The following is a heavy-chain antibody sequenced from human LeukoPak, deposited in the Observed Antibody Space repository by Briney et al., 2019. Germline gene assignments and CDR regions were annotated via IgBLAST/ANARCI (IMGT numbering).Heavy chain of an antibody. CDR1: GGTFSSYA. V-gene: IGHV1-69*13. J-gene: IGHJ4*02. CDR2: IIPIFGTA. D-gene: IGHD5-18*01. CDR3: ARVGIPYSYGKGVLDY. Sequence: GASVKVSCKASGGTFSSYAISWVRQAPGQGLEWMGGIIPIFGTANYAQKFQGRVTITADESTSTAYMELGSLRSEDTAVYYCARVGIPYSYGKGVLDYWGQGTLVTVSS.